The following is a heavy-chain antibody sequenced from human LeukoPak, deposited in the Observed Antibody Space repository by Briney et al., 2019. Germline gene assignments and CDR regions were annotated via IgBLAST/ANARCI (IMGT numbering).Heavy chain of an antibody. CDR2: ISGSGGIT. Sequence: PGGSLRLSCAASGFTFSSYPMTWVRQAPGKGPEWVSFISGSGGITYYADSVKGRFTISRDNSKNTLYLQMNSLRAEDTAVYYCAKNTQYSGYYDCWGQGTLVAVSS. CDR3: AKNTQYSGYYDC. V-gene: IGHV3-23*01. D-gene: IGHD6-6*01. J-gene: IGHJ4*02. CDR1: GFTFSSYP.